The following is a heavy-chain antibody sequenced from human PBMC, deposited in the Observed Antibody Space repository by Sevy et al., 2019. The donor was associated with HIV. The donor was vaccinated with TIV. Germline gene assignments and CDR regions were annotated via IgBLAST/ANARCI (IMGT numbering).Heavy chain of an antibody. D-gene: IGHD5-18*01. CDR1: GFTVNSNY. CDR2: IHSDDTT. J-gene: IGHJ4*02. CDR3: ARGKSGYGYALNY. Sequence: GGSLRLSCAASGFTVNSNYMTWVRQAPGKGLEGVSVIHSDDTTYHADSVKDRFTISRDNFKNTLYLHVSSLRAEDTAVYYCARGKSGYGYALNYWGQRTLVTVSS. V-gene: IGHV3-66*01.